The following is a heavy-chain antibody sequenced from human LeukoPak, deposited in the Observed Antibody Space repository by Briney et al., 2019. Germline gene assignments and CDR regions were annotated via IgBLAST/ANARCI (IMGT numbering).Heavy chain of an antibody. CDR3: ARATSYSNYGMDV. V-gene: IGHV3-74*01. J-gene: IGHJ6*02. CDR1: GFTFSHHW. CDR2: INSDGSST. D-gene: IGHD6-13*01. Sequence: GGSLRLSCAASGFTFSHHWMHWVRQVPGKGLVWVSRINSDGSSTTYADSVKGRFTISRDNARNTLYLQMNSLRAEDTAVHYCARATSYSNYGMDVWGQGTTETVSS.